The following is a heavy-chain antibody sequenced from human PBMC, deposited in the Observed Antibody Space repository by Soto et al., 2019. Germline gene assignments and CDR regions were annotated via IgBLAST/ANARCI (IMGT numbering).Heavy chain of an antibody. CDR3: TSRIVVVPAAISDY. CDR2: IRSKAYGGTT. D-gene: IGHD2-2*01. V-gene: IGHV3-49*03. Sequence: PGGSLRLSCAASGFTFGDYAMSWFRQAPGKGLEWVGFIRSKAYGGTTEYAASVKGRFTISRDDSKSIAYLQMNSLKTEDTAVYYCTSRIVVVPAAISDYWGQGTLVTVSS. CDR1: GFTFGDYA. J-gene: IGHJ4*02.